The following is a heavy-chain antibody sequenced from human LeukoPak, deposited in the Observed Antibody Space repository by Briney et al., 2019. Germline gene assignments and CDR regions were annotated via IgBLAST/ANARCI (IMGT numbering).Heavy chain of an antibody. CDR3: ARGTGTPRLYYFDY. CDR1: GGSISSSSYY. J-gene: IGHJ4*02. CDR2: IYYSGST. Sequence: PSETLSHTCTVSGGSISSSSYYWGWIRQPPGKGLEWIGSIYYSGSTYYNPSLKSRVTISVDTSKNQFSLKLSSVTAADTAVYYCARGTGTPRLYYFDYWGQGTLVTVSS. D-gene: IGHD1-7*01. V-gene: IGHV4-39*07.